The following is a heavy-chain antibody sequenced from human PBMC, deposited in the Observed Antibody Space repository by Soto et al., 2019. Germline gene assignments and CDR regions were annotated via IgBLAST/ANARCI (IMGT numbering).Heavy chain of an antibody. Sequence: PSETLSLTYTVSGGSITSSSHYWGWIRQPPGKGLECIGNIYYDGNTYYNPSLKSRVTISLDTSKNQFSLRLNSVTAADTAVYYCARSSITPRLFMYPFDYWGQGTLVTVSS. J-gene: IGHJ4*02. CDR2: IYYDGNT. CDR1: GGSITSSSHY. V-gene: IGHV4-39*01. D-gene: IGHD6-6*01. CDR3: ARSSITPRLFMYPFDY.